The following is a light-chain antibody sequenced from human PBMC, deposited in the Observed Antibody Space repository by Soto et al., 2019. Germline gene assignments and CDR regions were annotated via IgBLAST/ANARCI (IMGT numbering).Light chain of an antibody. CDR2: DVT. V-gene: IGLV2-14*01. CDR3: SSCRSSSTLV. J-gene: IGLJ2*01. Sequence: QSALTQPASVSGSPGQSITISCTGTSSDVGGYNFVPWYQQHPGKAPKLMIYDVTNRPSGVSNRFSGSKSGNTASLTISGLQAEDEADYYCSSCRSSSTLVFGGGTKVTVL. CDR1: SSDVGGYNF.